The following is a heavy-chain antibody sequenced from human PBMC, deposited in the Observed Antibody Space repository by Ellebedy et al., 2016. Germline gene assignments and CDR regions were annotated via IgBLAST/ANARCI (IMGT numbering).Heavy chain of an antibody. CDR1: GFTFDDYA. CDR3: AKAMVRGVPNYMDV. D-gene: IGHD3-10*01. J-gene: IGHJ6*03. V-gene: IGHV3-43D*03. Sequence: GESLKISCAASGFTFDDYAMHWVRQAPGKGLEWVSLISWDGGSTYYADSVKGRFTISRDNSKNSLYLQMNSLRAEDTALYYCAKAMVRGVPNYMDVWGKGTTVTVSS. CDR2: ISWDGGST.